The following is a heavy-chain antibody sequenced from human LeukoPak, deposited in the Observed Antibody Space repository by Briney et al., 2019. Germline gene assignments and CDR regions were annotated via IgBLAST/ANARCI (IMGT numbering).Heavy chain of an antibody. J-gene: IGHJ3*02. V-gene: IGHV3-53*01. CDR2: IYNGGST. D-gene: IGHD3-3*01. Sequence: GGSLRLSCAASGLTVSNNYMSWVRQAPGKGLEWVSTIYNGGSTFYADSVKGRFTISRDNSKNTLYLQMNSLRAEDTAVYYCARALGFLEGWGAFDIWGQGTMVTVSS. CDR3: ARALGFLEGWGAFDI. CDR1: GLTVSNNY.